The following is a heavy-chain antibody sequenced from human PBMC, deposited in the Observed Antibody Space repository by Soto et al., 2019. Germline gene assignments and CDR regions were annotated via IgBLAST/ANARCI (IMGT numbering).Heavy chain of an antibody. V-gene: IGHV1-69*06. CDR2: IIPLFGAP. CDR3: ARLRGNQLTGETYYYYGMEV. Sequence: QVQLVQSGAEVKKPGSSVKVSCKASGGTLSSYSISWVRQAPGQGLEWMGGIIPLFGAPNYAQKFLGRVTITADKSTGTAYKEVSSLRSDDTAVYYCARLRGNQLTGETYYYYGMEVWGQGTTVIVSS. D-gene: IGHD7-27*01. J-gene: IGHJ6*02. CDR1: GGTLSSYS.